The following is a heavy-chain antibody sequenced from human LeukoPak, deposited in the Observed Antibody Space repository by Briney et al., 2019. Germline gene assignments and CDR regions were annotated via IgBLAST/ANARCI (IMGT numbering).Heavy chain of an antibody. V-gene: IGHV3-21*01. D-gene: IGHD3-3*01. CDR3: ARGPPTILGYYYYYYGMDV. CDR1: GFTFSSYS. CDR2: ISSSSSYI. Sequence: GGSLRLSCAASGFTFSSYSMNWVRQAPGKGLEWVSSISSSSSYIYYADSVKGRFTISRDNAKNSLYLQMNSLRAEDTAVYYCARGPPTILGYYYYYYGMDVWGQGTTVTVSS. J-gene: IGHJ6*02.